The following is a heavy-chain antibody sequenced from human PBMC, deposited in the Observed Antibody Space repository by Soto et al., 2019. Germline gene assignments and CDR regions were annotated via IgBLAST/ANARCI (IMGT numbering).Heavy chain of an antibody. Sequence: EVQLVESGGGLVQPGGSLRLSCAASGFIFTNYWINWVRQAPGKELEWVANINPAGSDRRYVDSVKGRFTISRDNAKNSVYLQMNSLRDDDTAVYYCASARSSVGAPGGFIEFWGQGSLVTVSS. J-gene: IGHJ4*02. CDR2: INPAGSDR. V-gene: IGHV3-7*03. CDR1: GFIFTNYW. CDR3: ASARSSVGAPGGFIEF. D-gene: IGHD1-26*01.